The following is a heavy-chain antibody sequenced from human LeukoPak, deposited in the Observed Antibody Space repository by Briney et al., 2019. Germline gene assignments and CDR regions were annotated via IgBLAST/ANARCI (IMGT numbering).Heavy chain of an antibody. V-gene: IGHV4-34*09. CDR3: ARRGSWFDP. CDR1: GGSFSGYY. Sequence: SETLSLTCAVYGGSFSGYYWSWIRQPPGKGLECIGYISYSGSTYYNPSLKSRVTISLDTSKNQFYLKLSSVTAADTALYYCARRGSWFDPWGQGTLVTVSS. CDR2: ISYSGST. D-gene: IGHD3-16*01. J-gene: IGHJ5*02.